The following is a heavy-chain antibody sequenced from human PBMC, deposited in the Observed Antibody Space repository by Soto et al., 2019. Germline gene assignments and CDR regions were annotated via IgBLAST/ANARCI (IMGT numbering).Heavy chain of an antibody. Sequence: GGSLRLSCAASGFTFSSYGMHWVRQAPGKGLEWVAVIWYDGSNKYYADSVKGRFTISRDNSKNTLYLQMNSLRAEDTAVYYCASGYCSGGSCYFNDAFDIWGPGTMVTGS. CDR1: GFTFSSYG. CDR3: ASGYCSGGSCYFNDAFDI. CDR2: IWYDGSNK. J-gene: IGHJ3*02. V-gene: IGHV3-33*01. D-gene: IGHD2-15*01.